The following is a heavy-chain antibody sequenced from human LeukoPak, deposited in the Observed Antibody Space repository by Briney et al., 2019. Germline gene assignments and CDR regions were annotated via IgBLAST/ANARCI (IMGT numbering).Heavy chain of an antibody. J-gene: IGHJ4*02. D-gene: IGHD3-22*01. V-gene: IGHV3-23*01. Sequence: PGGPLRLSCAASGFIFSSYAMGWVRQAPGKGLEWVSTINESGGRTYYADSVKGRLTMSIDNSKNTLYLHMNSLRAEDTAVYYCAKEGRPNSGGGYYDYWGQGTRVTVSS. CDR3: AKEGRPNSGGGYYDY. CDR1: GFIFSSYA. CDR2: INESGGRT.